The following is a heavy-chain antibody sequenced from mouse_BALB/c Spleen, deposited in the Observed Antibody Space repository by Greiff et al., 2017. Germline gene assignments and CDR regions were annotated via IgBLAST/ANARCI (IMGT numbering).Heavy chain of an antibody. Sequence: LQQPGSELVRPGASVKLSCKASGYTFTSYWMHWVKQRPGQGLEWIGNIYPGSGSTNYDEKFKSKATLTVDTSSSTAYMQLSSLTSEDSAVYYCTIPIYYDYDGDYWGQGTTLTVSS. J-gene: IGHJ2*01. CDR2: IYPGSGST. CDR1: GYTFTSYW. CDR3: TIPIYYDYDGDY. V-gene: IGHV1S22*01. D-gene: IGHD2-4*01.